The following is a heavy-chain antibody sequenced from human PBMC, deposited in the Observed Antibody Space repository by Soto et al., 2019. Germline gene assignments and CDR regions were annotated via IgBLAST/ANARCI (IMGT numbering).Heavy chain of an antibody. CDR3: ARDQGGSVAYLDV. D-gene: IGHD5-12*01. CDR2: IRYDGSDK. V-gene: IGHV3-30*02. Sequence: PGGSLRLSCAASGFSFSLYGMHWVRQAPGKGLEWVAFIRYDGSDKQCADTVKGRCAVSRDNLENTLALQIDNLSADDTATYYCARDQGGSVAYLDVWGQGTLVTVSS. CDR1: GFSFSLYG. J-gene: IGHJ4*02.